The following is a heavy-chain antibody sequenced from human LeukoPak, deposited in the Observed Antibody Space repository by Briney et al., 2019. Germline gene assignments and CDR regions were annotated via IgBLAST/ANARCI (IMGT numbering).Heavy chain of an antibody. Sequence: SGGSLRLSCAASGFSFSAYGMHWVRQAPGKGLEWVAVISYDGSNKYYADSVKGRFTISRDNSKNTLYLQMNSLRAEDTAVYYCAKEVGRCSSTSCPGDDAFDIWGQGTMVTVSS. CDR3: AKEVGRCSSTSCPGDDAFDI. CDR2: ISYDGSNK. CDR1: GFSFSAYG. J-gene: IGHJ3*02. D-gene: IGHD2-2*01. V-gene: IGHV3-30*18.